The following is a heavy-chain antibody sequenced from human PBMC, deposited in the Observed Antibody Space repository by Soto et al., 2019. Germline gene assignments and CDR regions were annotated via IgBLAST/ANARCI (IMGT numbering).Heavy chain of an antibody. CDR2: VSSSGGTT. J-gene: IGHJ4*02. V-gene: IGHV3-23*01. Sequence: GGSLRLSCAASGFIFNSYAMSWVRQAPGKGLEWVSGVSSSGGTTYYADSVKGRFTISRDNSKNTVFLQMNSLRAEDTAVYYCAKFRYSGYDVPFLFHYWGQGALDTGSS. D-gene: IGHD5-12*01. CDR1: GFIFNSYA. CDR3: AKFRYSGYDVPFLFHY.